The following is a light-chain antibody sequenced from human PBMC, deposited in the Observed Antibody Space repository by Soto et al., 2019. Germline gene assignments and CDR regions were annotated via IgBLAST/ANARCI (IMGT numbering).Light chain of an antibody. CDR2: EGS. CDR1: SSDVGSYNL. Sequence: QCALTQPASVCGSPGQSITISCTGTSSDVGSYNLVSWYQQHPGKAPKLMIYEGSKRPSGVSNRFSGSKSGNTASLTISGLQAEDEADYYCCSYAGSSTVVFGGGTKLTVL. J-gene: IGLJ2*01. CDR3: CSYAGSSTVV. V-gene: IGLV2-23*01.